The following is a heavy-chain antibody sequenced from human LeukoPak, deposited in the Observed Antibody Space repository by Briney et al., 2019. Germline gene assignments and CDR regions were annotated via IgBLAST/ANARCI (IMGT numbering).Heavy chain of an antibody. Sequence: ASVKVSCKTSGFTFTGYFSHWLRQAPGQGPEWMGWINPKTGATKYAQKFEGRVTVTRDTSITTAYMELSGLTFDDTAVYYCAGGRNYYDSSGYWFAFDYWGQGTLVTVSS. D-gene: IGHD3-22*01. CDR1: GFTFTGYF. CDR3: AGGRNYYDSSGYWFAFDY. J-gene: IGHJ4*02. V-gene: IGHV1-2*02. CDR2: INPKTGAT.